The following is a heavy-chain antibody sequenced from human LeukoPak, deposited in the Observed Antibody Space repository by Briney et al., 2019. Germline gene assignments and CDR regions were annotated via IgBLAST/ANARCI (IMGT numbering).Heavy chain of an antibody. CDR3: ARVGSSLRQQLVRGWFDP. Sequence: GGSLRLSCAASGFTFSNYYMSWIRQAPGKGLEWVSYISSSGSTIYYADSVKGRFTISRDNAKNSLYLQMNSLRAEDTAVYYCARVGSSLRQQLVRGWFDPWGQGTLVTVSS. CDR2: ISSSGSTI. CDR1: GFTFSNYY. J-gene: IGHJ5*02. D-gene: IGHD6-13*01. V-gene: IGHV3-11*01.